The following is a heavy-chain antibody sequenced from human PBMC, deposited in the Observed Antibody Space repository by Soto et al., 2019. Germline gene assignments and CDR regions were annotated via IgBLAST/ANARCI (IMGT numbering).Heavy chain of an antibody. CDR3: ARDQNGSGNYYTRYFDY. CDR2: IHYSGST. CDR1: GGSISSDY. J-gene: IGHJ4*02. Sequence: PSETLSLTCTVSGGSISSDYWCWIRQPPGKGLEWIGYIHYSGSTNYNPSLKSRVTISVDKSKNQFSLNLSSVTAADTAVYYCARDQNGSGNYYTRYFDYWGQGTLVTVSS. V-gene: IGHV4-59*12. D-gene: IGHD3-10*01.